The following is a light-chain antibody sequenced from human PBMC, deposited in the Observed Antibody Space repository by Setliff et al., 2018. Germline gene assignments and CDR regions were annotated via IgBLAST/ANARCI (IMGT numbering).Light chain of an antibody. V-gene: IGLV2-14*01. CDR2: EVA. CDR3: SSYTSRSQV. CDR1: SSDIGYYNF. J-gene: IGLJ1*01. Sequence: QSVLTQPASVSGSPGQSITISCSGTSSDIGYYNFVSWYQQHPGKAPKLMIYEVANRPSGVSNRFSGSKSGNTASLTISGLQAEDEADYYCSSYTSRSQVFGTGTKV.